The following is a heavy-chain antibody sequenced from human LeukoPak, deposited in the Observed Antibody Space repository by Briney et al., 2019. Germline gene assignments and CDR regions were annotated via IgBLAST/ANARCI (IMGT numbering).Heavy chain of an antibody. CDR3: AELGITMIGGV. CDR1: GFIFSSYA. CDR2: ISGSGSTT. Sequence: GGSLRLSCAASGFIFSSYAMNWVRQAPGKGLEWVSAISGSGSTTYYADSVKGRFTISRDNSKNTLFLQMNSLRAEDTAVYYCAELGITMIGGVWGKGTTVTISS. V-gene: IGHV3-23*01. J-gene: IGHJ6*04. D-gene: IGHD3-10*02.